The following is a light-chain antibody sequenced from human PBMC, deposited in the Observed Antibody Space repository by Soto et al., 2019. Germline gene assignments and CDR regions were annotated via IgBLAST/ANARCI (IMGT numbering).Light chain of an antibody. V-gene: IGKV1-39*01. CDR2: AAS. CDR3: QQSYTSPAFT. J-gene: IGKJ3*01. Sequence: MTQSPSSLSASIGDRVSITCRASQSIGNFLNWYQQKPGKVPKLLIYAASNLHSGVPSRFSGSGSGTEFTLTISSLQLEDFAAYYCQQSYTSPAFTFGPGTRVNAK. CDR1: QSIGNF.